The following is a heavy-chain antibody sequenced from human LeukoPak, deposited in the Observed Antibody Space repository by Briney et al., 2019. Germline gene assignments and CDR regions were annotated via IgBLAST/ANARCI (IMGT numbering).Heavy chain of an antibody. Sequence: GESLKISCKGSGYTFTTYWIGWVRQMPGKGLEWMGIIYPGDSDTRYSPSFQGQVTISADKSISTAYLQWSSLKASDTAMYYCTRLPQWGGTYHFDYWGQGTLLTVSS. CDR1: GYTFTTYW. CDR3: TRLPQWGGTYHFDY. V-gene: IGHV5-51*01. D-gene: IGHD1-26*01. CDR2: IYPGDSDT. J-gene: IGHJ4*02.